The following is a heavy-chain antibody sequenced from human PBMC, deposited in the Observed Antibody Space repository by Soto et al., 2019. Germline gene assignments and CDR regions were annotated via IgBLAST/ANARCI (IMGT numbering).Heavy chain of an antibody. CDR1: GGSISSSSYY. Sequence: PSETLSLTCTVSGGSISSSSYYWGWIRQAPGKGLEWIGSIYYSGSTYYNPSLKSRVTISVDTSKNQFSLKLSSVTAADTAVYYCASPLRSYYYYYMDVWGKGTTVTVSS. CDR3: ASPLRSYYYYYMDV. V-gene: IGHV4-39*01. CDR2: IYYSGST. J-gene: IGHJ6*03.